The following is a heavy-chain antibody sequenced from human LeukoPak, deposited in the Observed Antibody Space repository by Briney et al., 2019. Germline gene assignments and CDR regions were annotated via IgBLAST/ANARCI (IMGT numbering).Heavy chain of an antibody. CDR1: GYTFTSYD. CDR3: ARGIVVVPAAIFGAFDI. D-gene: IGHD2-2*02. V-gene: IGHV1-8*03. Sequence: DSVKVSCKASGYTFTSYDINWVRQATGQGLEWMGWMNPNSGNTGYAQKFQGRVTITRNTSISTAYMELSSLRSEDTAVYYCARGIVVVPAAIFGAFDIWGQGTMVTVSS. CDR2: MNPNSGNT. J-gene: IGHJ3*02.